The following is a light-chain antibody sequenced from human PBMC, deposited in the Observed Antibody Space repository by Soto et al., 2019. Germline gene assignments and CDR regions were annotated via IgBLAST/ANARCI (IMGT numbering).Light chain of an antibody. CDR1: QSVSSTY. Sequence: ELVLTQSPGTLSLSPGERATLSCRASQSVSSTYLAWYQQKPGQAPRLLIYGASSRATGIPDRFSGSASGTDFTLTISRLEPEDFAVYYCQQYVSSPYTFGQGTKLEIK. CDR3: QQYVSSPYT. J-gene: IGKJ2*01. V-gene: IGKV3-20*01. CDR2: GAS.